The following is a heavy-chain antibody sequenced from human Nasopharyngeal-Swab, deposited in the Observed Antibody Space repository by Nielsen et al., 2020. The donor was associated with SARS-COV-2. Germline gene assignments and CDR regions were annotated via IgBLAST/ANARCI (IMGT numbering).Heavy chain of an antibody. V-gene: IGHV4-34*11. CDR2: ISHNSGT. CDR3: AKEGATGWFDP. CDR1: GGSFSGYY. J-gene: IGHJ5*02. Sequence: SETLSLTCGANGGSFSGYYWSWIRQPPGKGLEWIGYISHNSGTSYNPSLKSRVTMFMDTSKNQFSLRLTSVTAADTAVYYCAKEGATGWFDPCGQGTLVTVSS.